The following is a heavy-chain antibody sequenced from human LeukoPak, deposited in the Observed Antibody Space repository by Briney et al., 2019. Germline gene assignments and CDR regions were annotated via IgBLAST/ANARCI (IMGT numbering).Heavy chain of an antibody. Sequence: ASVKVSCKASGYTFTGYYMHWVRQAPGQGLEWMGWINPNSGGTNYAQKFQGRVTMTRDTSIRTAYMDLSRLRSDDTAVYYCARANWATDAFDIWGQGTMVTVSS. CDR2: INPNSGGT. V-gene: IGHV1-2*02. CDR1: GYTFTGYY. D-gene: IGHD7-27*01. CDR3: ARANWATDAFDI. J-gene: IGHJ3*02.